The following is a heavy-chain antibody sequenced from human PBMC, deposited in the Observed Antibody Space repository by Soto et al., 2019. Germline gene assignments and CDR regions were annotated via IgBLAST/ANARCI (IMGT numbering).Heavy chain of an antibody. V-gene: IGHV1-46*01. CDR2: INSRGGTT. CDR3: ATRDSADYFWALDI. D-gene: IGHD3-16*01. CDR1: GGALTSNY. J-gene: IGHJ3*02. Sequence: QVQLVQSGAELKRPGASVTVSCKASGGALTSNYMHWVRQVPGQGLEWIGIINSRGGTTTHAQRFKGRVTMTRDTSTSTLYLELRSLRSEDTAVYYCATRDSADYFWALDIWGQGTLVTVSS.